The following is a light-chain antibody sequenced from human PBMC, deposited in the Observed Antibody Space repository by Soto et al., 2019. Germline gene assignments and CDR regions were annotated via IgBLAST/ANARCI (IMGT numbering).Light chain of an antibody. Sequence: SSVLTQSPSVSVAPGQTARITCGGDNIATKTVHWFQQRPGQAPVLVVFDNSDRPSGIPERFSGSNSGATATLTISRVEAGDEADYYCQVWDSSVLHHVFGTGTKLTVL. CDR2: DNS. CDR3: QVWDSSVLHHV. J-gene: IGLJ1*01. V-gene: IGLV3-21*02. CDR1: NIATKT.